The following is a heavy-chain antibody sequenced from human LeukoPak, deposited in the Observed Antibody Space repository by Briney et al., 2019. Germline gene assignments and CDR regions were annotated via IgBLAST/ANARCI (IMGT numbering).Heavy chain of an antibody. V-gene: IGHV4-59*01. CDR2: IYYSGST. CDR3: ARTPYSSSWSPRAFDI. D-gene: IGHD6-13*01. Sequence: SETLSLTCTVSGGSISSYYWSWIRQPPGKGLEWIGCIYYSGSTNYNPSLKSRVTISVDTSKNQFSLKLSSVTAADTAVYYCARTPYSSSWSPRAFDIWGQGTMVTVSS. CDR1: GGSISSYY. J-gene: IGHJ3*02.